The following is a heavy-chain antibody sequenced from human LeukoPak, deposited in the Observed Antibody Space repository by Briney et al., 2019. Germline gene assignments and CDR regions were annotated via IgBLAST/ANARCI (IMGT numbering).Heavy chain of an antibody. CDR3: AKKQPGTYFALADY. V-gene: IGHV3-30*18. J-gene: IGHJ4*02. Sequence: PGRSLRLSCAASGFTFNRYGMHWVRQAPGKGLEGVAVISSDGSNKDYSDSVKGRFTISRDNSKNTLYLQLNSLRAEDTALYYCAKKQPGTYFALADYWGQGTLVTVSS. CDR1: GFTFNRYG. CDR2: ISSDGSNK. D-gene: IGHD1-26*01.